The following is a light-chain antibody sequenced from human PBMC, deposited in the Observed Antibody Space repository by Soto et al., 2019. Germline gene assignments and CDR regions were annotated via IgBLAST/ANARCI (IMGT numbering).Light chain of an antibody. Sequence: EIVLTQSPATLALSPGERANLSCRASHSVANYLAWYQQKPGQAPRLLIYDASNRATGVPARFSGSGSGTDITLTITSLEPEDSAVYYCQQRSDWPPLTFGGVTKVEIK. V-gene: IGKV3-11*01. CDR1: HSVANY. J-gene: IGKJ4*01. CDR3: QQRSDWPPLT. CDR2: DAS.